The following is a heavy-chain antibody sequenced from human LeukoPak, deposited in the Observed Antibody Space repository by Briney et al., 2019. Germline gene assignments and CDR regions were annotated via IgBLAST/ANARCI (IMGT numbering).Heavy chain of an antibody. CDR3: ARQPVTTDAFDI. D-gene: IGHD4-17*01. CDR2: INHSGST. V-gene: IGHV4-34*01. CDR1: GGSFSGYY. Sequence: PSETRSLTCAVYGGSFSGYYWSWIRQPPGKGLEWIGEINHSGSTNYNPSLKSRVTISVDTSKNQFSLKLSSVTAADTAVYYCARQPVTTDAFDIWGQGTMVTVSS. J-gene: IGHJ3*02.